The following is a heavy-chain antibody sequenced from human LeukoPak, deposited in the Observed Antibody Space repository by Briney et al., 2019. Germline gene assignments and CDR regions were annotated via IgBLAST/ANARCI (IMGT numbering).Heavy chain of an antibody. Sequence: ASVKVSCKASGYIFTSYGIGWVRQAPGQGLEWMGWISAYTGKTNYAQKLQGRVTMTTDTSTSTAYMELRSLGSDDTAVYYCARDRPYGDYPDYWGQGTLVTVSS. J-gene: IGHJ4*02. CDR2: ISAYTGKT. D-gene: IGHD4-17*01. CDR3: ARDRPYGDYPDY. V-gene: IGHV1-18*01. CDR1: GYIFTSYG.